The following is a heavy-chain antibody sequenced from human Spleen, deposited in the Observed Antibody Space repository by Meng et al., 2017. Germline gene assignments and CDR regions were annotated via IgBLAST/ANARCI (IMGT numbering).Heavy chain of an antibody. Sequence: ASLKVSCKASGYTFTGYYMHWVRQAPGQGLEWMGRINSNAGCTTYAQKFQGRFTISRDNSKNTLYLQMHSLRAEDTALYYCAKDKALKLGRRSFDLWGRGTLVTVSS. V-gene: IGHV1-2*06. CDR3: AKDKALKLGRRSFDL. CDR1: GYTFTGYY. D-gene: IGHD7-27*01. J-gene: IGHJ2*01. CDR2: INSNAGCT.